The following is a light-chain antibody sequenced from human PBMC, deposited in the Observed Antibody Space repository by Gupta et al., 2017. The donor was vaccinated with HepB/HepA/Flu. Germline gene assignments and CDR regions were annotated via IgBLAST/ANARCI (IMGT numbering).Light chain of an antibody. CDR3: CSYAGTHTWI. V-gene: IGLV2-11*01. J-gene: IGLJ2*01. Sequence: QSALTQPRSVSGSPGQSVTISCTGTSSDIGGYKYVSWYQRHPGKAPKLMIYDVNERPSGVPDRFSGSKSGNTASLTISGLQAEDEADYYCCSYAGTHTWIFGGGTKLTVL. CDR2: DVN. CDR1: SSDIGGYKY.